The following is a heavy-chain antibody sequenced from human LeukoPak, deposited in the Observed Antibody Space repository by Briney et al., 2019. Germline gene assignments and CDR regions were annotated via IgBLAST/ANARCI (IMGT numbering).Heavy chain of an antibody. V-gene: IGHV3-7*01. CDR2: IKQDGSEK. CDR1: GFTFSSYW. J-gene: IGHJ6*03. D-gene: IGHD3-3*01. Sequence: PGGSLRLSCAASGFTFSSYWMSWVRQAPGKGLEWVANIKQDGSEKYYVDSVKGRFTISRDNAKNSLYLQMNSLRAEDTAVYYCAREEDTIFGVVIYMDVWGKGTTVTVSS. CDR3: AREEDTIFGVVIYMDV.